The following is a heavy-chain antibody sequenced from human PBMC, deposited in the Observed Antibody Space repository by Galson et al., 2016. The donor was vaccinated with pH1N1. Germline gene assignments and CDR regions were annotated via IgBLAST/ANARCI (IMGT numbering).Heavy chain of an antibody. V-gene: IGHV3-30*04. Sequence: SLRLSCAASGFTLSCCAMHWVRQAPGKGLECVALISKDGSNVYYADSVKGRFTISRGSSNNTLYLQMNSLRTEDTAIYYCARSRDFSFDYWGQGTLVSVSS. D-gene: IGHD4-11*01. J-gene: IGHJ4*02. CDR1: GFTLSCCA. CDR3: ARSRDFSFDY. CDR2: ISKDGSNV.